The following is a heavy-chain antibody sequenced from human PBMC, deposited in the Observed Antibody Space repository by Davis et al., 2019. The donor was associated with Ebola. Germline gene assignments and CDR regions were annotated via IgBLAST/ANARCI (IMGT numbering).Heavy chain of an antibody. CDR1: GYSFTSYW. CDR3: ARQGNSGYYRGSVA. Sequence: GESLKISCKGSGYSFTSYWISWVRQMPGKGLEWMGRIDPSDSYTNYSPSFQGQVTVSADKSISTAYLQWSSLKASDTATYYCARQGNSGYYRGSVAWGQGTLVTVSS. D-gene: IGHD3-3*01. V-gene: IGHV5-10-1*04. J-gene: IGHJ5*02. CDR2: IDPSDSYT.